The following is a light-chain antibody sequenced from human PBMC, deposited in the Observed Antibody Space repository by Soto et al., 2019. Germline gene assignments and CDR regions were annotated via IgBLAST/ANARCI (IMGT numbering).Light chain of an antibody. CDR2: GAS. Sequence: EVVMTQSPATLSVSPWEIATLSCRASQSVTTNMAWYQQKPGQAPRLLIYGASTRATGIPARFSGSGSGTDFTLTISSLQSEDFAVYYCQHYNNWLGTFGGGTKVDIK. V-gene: IGKV3-15*01. CDR1: QSVTTN. CDR3: QHYNNWLGT. J-gene: IGKJ4*01.